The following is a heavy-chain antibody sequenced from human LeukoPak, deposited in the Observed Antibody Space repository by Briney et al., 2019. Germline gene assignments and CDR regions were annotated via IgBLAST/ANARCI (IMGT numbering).Heavy chain of an antibody. CDR2: ISGSGGST. V-gene: IGHV3-23*01. J-gene: IGHJ4*02. CDR1: GFTFSSYA. D-gene: IGHD2-2*02. Sequence: LGGSLRLSCAASGFTFSSYAMSWVRQAPGKGLEWVSAISGSGGSTYYADSVKGRFTISRDNSKNTLYLQMNSLRAEDTAVYYCARRSCSSTSCYRGYYYGSGSFYFDYWGQGTLVTVSS. CDR3: ARRSCSSTSCYRGYYYGSGSFYFDY.